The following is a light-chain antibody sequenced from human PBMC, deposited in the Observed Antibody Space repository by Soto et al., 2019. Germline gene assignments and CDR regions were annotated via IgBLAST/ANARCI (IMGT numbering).Light chain of an antibody. J-gene: IGKJ1*01. V-gene: IGKV1-5*01. CDR3: HQYNTWT. Sequence: DILMTQSPSTLSASVGDRVTITCRASESVSRWLAWYQQEPGKAPKLLIYDASNLESGVPSRFSGSGSGTEFTLTITSLQPEDFATYYCHQYNTWTFGQGTKVEIK. CDR2: DAS. CDR1: ESVSRW.